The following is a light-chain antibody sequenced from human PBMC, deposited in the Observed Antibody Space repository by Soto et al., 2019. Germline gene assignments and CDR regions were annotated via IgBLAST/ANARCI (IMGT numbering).Light chain of an antibody. CDR3: QQRSNWPKLT. CDR1: QNVSSY. CDR2: DAS. V-gene: IGKV3-11*01. Sequence: EIVLTQSPATLSLSPGERAILSCRASQNVSSYLAWYQQKPGQAPRLLIYDASNRATGIPARFSGSGSGTDFTLTISSLEPEDFAVYYCQQRSNWPKLTFGGGTKVEIK. J-gene: IGKJ4*01.